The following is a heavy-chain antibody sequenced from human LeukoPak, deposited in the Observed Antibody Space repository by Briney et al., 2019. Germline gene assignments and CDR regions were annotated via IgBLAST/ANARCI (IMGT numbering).Heavy chain of an antibody. CDR3: ARDAYCTNGVCYRRYYFDY. CDR1: GGTFSSYA. V-gene: IGHV1-69*06. Sequence: SVKVSCKASGGTFSSYAISWVRQAPGQGLEWMGGIIPIFGTANYAQKFQGRVTITADKSTSTAYMELSSLRSEDTAVYYCARDAYCTNGVCYRRYYFDYWGQGTLVTVSS. CDR2: IIPIFGTA. J-gene: IGHJ4*02. D-gene: IGHD2-8*01.